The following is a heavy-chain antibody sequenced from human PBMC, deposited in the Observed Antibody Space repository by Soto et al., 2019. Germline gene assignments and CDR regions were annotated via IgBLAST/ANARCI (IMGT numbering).Heavy chain of an antibody. Sequence: ASVKVSCKASGYTFTNHVIHWVRQAPGQRLEWMGWIKAGDGNTKYSQTFQDKDTITRDTSASTAYMELSSLRSEDTALYYCARDINGNYWFDPWGQGTLVTVSS. V-gene: IGHV1-3*01. J-gene: IGHJ5*02. CDR2: IKAGDGNT. D-gene: IGHD4-17*01. CDR1: GYTFTNHV. CDR3: ARDINGNYWFDP.